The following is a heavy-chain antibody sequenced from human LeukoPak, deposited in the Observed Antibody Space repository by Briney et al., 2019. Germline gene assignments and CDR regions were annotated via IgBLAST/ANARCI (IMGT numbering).Heavy chain of an antibody. CDR2: ISSSSSYI. Sequence: PGGSLRLSCAASGFTFSSYSMNWVRQAPGKGLEWVSSISSSSSYIYYADSVKGRFTISRDNAKNSLYLQMNSLRAEDTAVYYCARIAEIAVAGAHYYGMDVWGQGTTVTVSS. D-gene: IGHD6-19*01. CDR3: ARIAEIAVAGAHYYGMDV. V-gene: IGHV3-21*01. J-gene: IGHJ6*02. CDR1: GFTFSSYS.